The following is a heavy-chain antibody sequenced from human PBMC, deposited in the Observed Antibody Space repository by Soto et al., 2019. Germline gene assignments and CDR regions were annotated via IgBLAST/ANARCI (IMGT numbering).Heavy chain of an antibody. Sequence: LRLSCAASGFTFSNYAMNLVRQAPGKGLECVSVISGSGDSAYYADSVQGRFTISSDNSKNTLYMQMNSLRDEDTAIYYCVREGSGWNSRGSFDFWGRGTMVTVSS. J-gene: IGHJ3*01. V-gene: IGHV3-23*01. CDR3: VREGSGWNSRGSFDF. CDR1: GFTFSNYA. D-gene: IGHD6-19*01. CDR2: ISGSGDSA.